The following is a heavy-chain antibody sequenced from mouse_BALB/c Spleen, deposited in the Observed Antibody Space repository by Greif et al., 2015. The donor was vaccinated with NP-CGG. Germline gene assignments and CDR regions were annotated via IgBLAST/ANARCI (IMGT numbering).Heavy chain of an antibody. J-gene: IGHJ1*01. V-gene: IGHV14-3*02. CDR1: GFNIKDTY. CDR2: IDPANGNT. Sequence: VQLQQPGAELVKPGASVKLSCTASGFNIKDTYMHWVKQRPEQGLEWIGRIDPANGNTKYDPKFQGKATITADTSSNTAYLQLSSLTYEDTAVYYCARWDWYFDVWGAGTTVTVSS. CDR3: ARWDWYFDV.